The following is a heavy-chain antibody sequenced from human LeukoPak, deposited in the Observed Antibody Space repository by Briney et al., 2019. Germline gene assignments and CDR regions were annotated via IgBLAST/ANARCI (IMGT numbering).Heavy chain of an antibody. Sequence: KSSETLSLTCAVYGGSFSGYYWSWIRQPPGKGLEWIGEINHSGSTNYNPSLKSRVTISVDTSKNQFSLKLSSVTAADTAVYYCARGMYSSRNFDYWGQGTLVTVSS. CDR2: INHSGST. D-gene: IGHD6-13*01. CDR1: GGSFSGYY. J-gene: IGHJ4*02. V-gene: IGHV4-34*01. CDR3: ARGMYSSRNFDY.